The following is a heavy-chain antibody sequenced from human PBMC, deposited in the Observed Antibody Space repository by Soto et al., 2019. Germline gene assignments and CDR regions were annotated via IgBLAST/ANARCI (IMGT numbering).Heavy chain of an antibody. J-gene: IGHJ4*02. D-gene: IGHD3-9*01. V-gene: IGHV4-34*01. CDR1: GGSFSCYY. CDR2: INHSGST. CDR3: ARGRLGFFDY. Sequence: PSETLSLTCAVYGGSFSCYYWSWIRQPPGKGLEWIGEINHSGSTNYNPSLKSRVTISVDTSKNQFSLKLSSVTAADTAVYYCARGRLGFFDYWGQGTLVTVSS.